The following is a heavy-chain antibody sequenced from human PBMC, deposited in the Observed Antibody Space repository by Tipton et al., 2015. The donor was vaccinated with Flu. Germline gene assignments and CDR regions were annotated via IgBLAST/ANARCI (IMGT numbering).Heavy chain of an antibody. CDR3: VRDLSIHISAFGVDRVFDY. J-gene: IGHJ4*02. CDR2: VSFDGTKK. Sequence: SLRLSCAVSGFSFSNYGFHWVRQAPGKGLDWVAGVSFDGTKKYYADSVRGRFTISRDDSKNTLHLQMSDLRGGDTAAYYCVRDLSIHISAFGVDRVFDYWGQGILVTVSS. CDR1: GFSFSNYG. V-gene: IGHV3-30*15. D-gene: IGHD3-3*01.